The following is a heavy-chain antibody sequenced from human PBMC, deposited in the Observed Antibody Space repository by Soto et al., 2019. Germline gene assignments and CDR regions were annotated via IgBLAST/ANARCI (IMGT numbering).Heavy chain of an antibody. J-gene: IGHJ4*02. V-gene: IGHV4-59*01. CDR2: IYFNGNT. CDR3: ASVTFGGIVLAH. Sequence: SETLSLTCTVSAASFSKYYWTWIRQPPGKGLERIGYIYFNGNTEYNPSLEGRLTISIDTSKKEFSLKLTSVTAADAAVYYCASVTFGGIVLAHWGQGTLVTVSS. CDR1: AASFSKYY. D-gene: IGHD3-16*01.